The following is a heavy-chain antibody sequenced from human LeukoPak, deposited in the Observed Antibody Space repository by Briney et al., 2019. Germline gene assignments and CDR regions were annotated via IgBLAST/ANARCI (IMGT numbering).Heavy chain of an antibody. CDR2: INPNSGGT. V-gene: IGHV1-2*02. Sequence: GASVKVSCKASGYTFTGYYMHWVRQAPGQGLEWMGWINPNSGGTNYAQKFQGRVTMTRDTSISTAYMELSRLRSDDTAVYYCAREGGYCSSTSCYGDNWFDPWGQGTLVTVSS. CDR3: AREGGYCSSTSCYGDNWFDP. D-gene: IGHD2-2*01. J-gene: IGHJ5*02. CDR1: GYTFTGYY.